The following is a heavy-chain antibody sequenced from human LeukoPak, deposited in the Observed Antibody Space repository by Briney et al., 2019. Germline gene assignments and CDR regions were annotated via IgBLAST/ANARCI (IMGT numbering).Heavy chain of an antibody. J-gene: IGHJ4*02. Sequence: GGSMRLSCAASGFTFDDYGMSWVRQAPGKGLEWVSGINWNGGSTGYADSVKGRFTISRDNAKNSLYLQMSSLRAEDTALYYCARDLGAAVAGDFDYWGQGTLVTVSS. CDR1: GFTFDDYG. D-gene: IGHD6-19*01. V-gene: IGHV3-20*04. CDR3: ARDLGAAVAGDFDY. CDR2: INWNGGST.